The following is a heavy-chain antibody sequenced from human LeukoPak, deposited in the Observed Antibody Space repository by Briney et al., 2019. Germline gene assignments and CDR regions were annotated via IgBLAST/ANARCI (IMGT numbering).Heavy chain of an antibody. Sequence: SETLSLTCTVSGGSISSYYWSWIRQPPGKGLEWIGYIYYSGSTNYNPSLKSRVTISVDTSKNQFSLKLSSVTAADTAVYYCARTTVVTPRFDYWGQGALVTVSP. J-gene: IGHJ4*02. CDR1: GGSISSYY. CDR3: ARTTVVTPRFDY. CDR2: IYYSGST. V-gene: IGHV4-59*01. D-gene: IGHD4-23*01.